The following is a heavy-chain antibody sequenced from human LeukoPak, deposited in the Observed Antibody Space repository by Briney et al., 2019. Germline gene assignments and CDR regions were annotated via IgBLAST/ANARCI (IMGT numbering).Heavy chain of an antibody. CDR2: IYYSGST. CDR3: ARALRRDDAFDI. D-gene: IGHD3-10*01. V-gene: IGHV4-31*03. J-gene: IGHJ3*02. Sequence: SSETLSLTCTVSGGSISSGGYYWSWIRQHPGKGLEWIGYIYYSGSTYYNPSLKSRVTISVDTSKNQFSLKLSSVTAADTAVYYCARALRRDDAFDIWGQGTMVTVSS. CDR1: GGSISSGGYY.